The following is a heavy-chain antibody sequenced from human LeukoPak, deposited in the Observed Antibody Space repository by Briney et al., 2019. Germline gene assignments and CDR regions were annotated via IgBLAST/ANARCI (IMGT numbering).Heavy chain of an antibody. D-gene: IGHD2-15*01. V-gene: IGHV4-59*08. CDR1: GGSISSYY. Sequence: PSETLSLTCTVSGGSISSYYWSWIRQPPGKGLEWIGYIYYSGSTNYNPSLKSRVTISVDTSKNQFSLKLSSVTAADTAVYYCARLLSTGRIDYWGQGTLVTVSS. CDR3: ARLLSTGRIDY. CDR2: IYYSGST. J-gene: IGHJ4*02.